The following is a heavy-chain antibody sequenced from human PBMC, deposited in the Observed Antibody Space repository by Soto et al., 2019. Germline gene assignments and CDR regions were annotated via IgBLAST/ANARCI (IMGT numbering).Heavy chain of an antibody. D-gene: IGHD3-22*01. J-gene: IGHJ4*02. CDR3: ARDNKDDGSGYYGGFDH. CDR1: GFTFSDFY. V-gene: IGHV3-11*04. CDR2: ISSDGSSI. Sequence: GGSLRLSCAASGFTFSDFYMSWIRQAPGKGLEWISYISSDGSSIDYGDSVKGRFTVSRDNAENSLCLQMNSLRAEDTAVYYCARDNKDDGSGYYGGFDHWGQGTLVTVSS.